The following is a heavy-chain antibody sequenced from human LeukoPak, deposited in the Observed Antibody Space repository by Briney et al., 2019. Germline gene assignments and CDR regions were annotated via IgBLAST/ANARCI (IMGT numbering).Heavy chain of an antibody. CDR3: ARDSPISGSYYGGLGY. V-gene: IGHV1-46*01. CDR1: GYTFTSYY. Sequence: ASVKVSCKASGYTFTSYYMHWVRQAPGQGLEWMGIIIPSGGSTSYAQKFQGRVTMTRDTSTSTVYMELSSLRSEDTAVFYCARDSPISGSYYGGLGYWGQGTLVTVSS. D-gene: IGHD1-26*01. CDR2: IIPSGGST. J-gene: IGHJ4*02.